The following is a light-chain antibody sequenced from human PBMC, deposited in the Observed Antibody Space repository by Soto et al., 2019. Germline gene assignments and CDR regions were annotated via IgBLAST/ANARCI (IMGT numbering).Light chain of an antibody. CDR2: DVS. CDR1: SSDVGGYNY. V-gene: IGLV2-14*01. Sequence: QSALTQPASVSGSPGQSITISCTGTSSDVGGYNYVSWYQPHPGKAPKLMIYDVSNRPSGVSNRFSGSKSGNTASLTISGLQAEDEADYYCSSYTSTSTLVVFGRGTKLPVL. CDR3: SSYTSTSTLVV. J-gene: IGLJ2*01.